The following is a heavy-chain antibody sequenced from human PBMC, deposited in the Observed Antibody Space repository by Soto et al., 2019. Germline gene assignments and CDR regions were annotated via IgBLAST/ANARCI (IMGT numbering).Heavy chain of an antibody. CDR2: ISHSGST. D-gene: IGHD3-22*01. Sequence: PSEALSVTWAGSGGAMSRGGYSGCCIRQPPGKGLECIGYISHSGSTYYNPSLKSRVTISLDRSRNQFSLKLSSVTAADTAVYYCARAGWYYDRRGSQRESYFAYWAQGTPVTVS. CDR3: ARAGWYYDRRGSQRESYFAY. V-gene: IGHV4-30-2*01. CDR1: GGAMSRGGYS. J-gene: IGHJ4*02.